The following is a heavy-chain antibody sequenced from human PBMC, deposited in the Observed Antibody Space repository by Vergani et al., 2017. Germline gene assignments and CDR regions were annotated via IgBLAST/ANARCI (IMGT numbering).Heavy chain of an antibody. J-gene: IGHJ6*03. CDR3: ARISAFGVVIRYYYYMDV. CDR1: GGSFSGYY. Sequence: QVQLQQWGAGLLKPSETLSLTCAVYGGSFSGYYWSWIRQPPGKGLEWIGEINHSGSTNYNPSLKSRVTISVDTSKNQFSLKLSSVTAADTAVYYCARISAFGVVIRYYYYMDVWGKGTTVTVSS. D-gene: IGHD3-3*01. CDR2: INHSGST. V-gene: IGHV4-34*01.